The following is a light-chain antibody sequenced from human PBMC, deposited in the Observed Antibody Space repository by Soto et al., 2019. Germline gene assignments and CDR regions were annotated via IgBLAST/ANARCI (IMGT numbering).Light chain of an antibody. CDR1: SSDFTNYNA. V-gene: IGLV2-23*02. CDR3: CSYAGSSTLI. CDR2: EVN. Sequence: QSVLTQPASVSGSPGQSITISCTGTSSDFTNYNAVSWYQQHPDRAPKLMIYEVNKRPSGVSTRFSGSKSGNTASLTISGLQAEDEADYYCCSYAGSSTLIFGGGTKVTVL. J-gene: IGLJ2*01.